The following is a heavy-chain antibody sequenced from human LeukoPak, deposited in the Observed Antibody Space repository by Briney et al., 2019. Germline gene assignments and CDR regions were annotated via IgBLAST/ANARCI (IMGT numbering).Heavy chain of an antibody. J-gene: IGHJ3*02. CDR1: GGSISIGSYY. CDR2: IYTTGST. CDR3: ARVHCSSTSCYGDDAFDI. D-gene: IGHD2-2*01. V-gene: IGHV4-61*02. Sequence: PSETLSLTCTVSGGSISIGSYYWSWIRQPAGKGLEWIGRIYTTGSTNYNPSLKSRVTISVDTSKNQFSLKLSSVTAADTAVYYCARVHCSSTSCYGDDAFDIWGQGTMVTVSS.